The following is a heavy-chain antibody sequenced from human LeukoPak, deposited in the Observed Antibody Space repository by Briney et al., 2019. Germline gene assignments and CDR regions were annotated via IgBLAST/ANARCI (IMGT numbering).Heavy chain of an antibody. D-gene: IGHD3-22*01. CDR2: IKQDGSEK. Sequence: GGSLRLSCAASGFTFSSYWMSWVRQAPGEGLEWVANIKQDGSEKYYVDSVKGRFTISRDNAKNSLYLQMNSLRAEDTAVYYCASSYDSSGYKGGYFDYWGQGTLVTVSS. CDR3: ASSYDSSGYKGGYFDY. V-gene: IGHV3-7*01. J-gene: IGHJ4*02. CDR1: GFTFSSYW.